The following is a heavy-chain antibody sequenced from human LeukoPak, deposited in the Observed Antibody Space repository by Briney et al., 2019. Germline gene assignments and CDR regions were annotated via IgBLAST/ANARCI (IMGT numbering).Heavy chain of an antibody. CDR3: ARWGDGKRFDY. CDR1: GVTFRNHG. D-gene: IGHD2-21*02. V-gene: IGHV3-33*01. J-gene: IGHJ4*02. CDR2: VWYDGSNQ. Sequence: GGCLRLSCAASGVTFRNHGMHWVRQAPGKGLGWVAVVWYDGSNQYYADSVKGRFTISRDNSKTTLSLQMDSLRDEDTAMYYCARWGDGKRFDYWGQGTPVTVSS.